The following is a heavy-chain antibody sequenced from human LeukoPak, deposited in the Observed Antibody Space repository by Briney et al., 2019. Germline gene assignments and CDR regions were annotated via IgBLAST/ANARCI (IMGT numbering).Heavy chain of an antibody. Sequence: PSETLSLTCTVSGGSISSYYWSWIRQPPGRGLEWIGYIYYSGSTNYNPSLKSRVTISVDTSKNQFSLKLSTVTAADTAVYYCARDSSNWGTIDYWGQGTLVTVSS. J-gene: IGHJ4*02. D-gene: IGHD7-27*01. CDR3: ARDSSNWGTIDY. V-gene: IGHV4-59*01. CDR1: GGSISSYY. CDR2: IYYSGST.